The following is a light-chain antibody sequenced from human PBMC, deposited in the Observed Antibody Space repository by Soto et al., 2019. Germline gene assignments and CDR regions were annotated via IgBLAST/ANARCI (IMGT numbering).Light chain of an antibody. CDR2: GAS. V-gene: IGKV3-15*01. Sequence: EIVMTQSPDTLYVSPGEGATLSCRASQSVRTKLAWYQQKAGQAPRLLIYGASTRATGIPDRFSGSGSGTEFTLTISSLQPEDFATYYCQKYNSAPQTFGQGTKVDIK. J-gene: IGKJ1*01. CDR1: QSVRTK. CDR3: QKYNSAPQT.